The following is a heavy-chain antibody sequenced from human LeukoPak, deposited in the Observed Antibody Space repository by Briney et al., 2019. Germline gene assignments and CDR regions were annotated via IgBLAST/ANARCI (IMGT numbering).Heavy chain of an antibody. CDR3: AKDLGLYDSSGCFDY. Sequence: GGSLRLSCAASGFTFSSYGMHWVRQAPGKGLEWVAVISYDGSNKYYADSVKGRFTISRDNSKNTLYLQMNSLRAEDTAVYYCAKDLGLYDSSGCFDYWGQGTLVTVSS. CDR1: GFTFSSYG. CDR2: ISYDGSNK. D-gene: IGHD3-22*01. J-gene: IGHJ4*02. V-gene: IGHV3-30*18.